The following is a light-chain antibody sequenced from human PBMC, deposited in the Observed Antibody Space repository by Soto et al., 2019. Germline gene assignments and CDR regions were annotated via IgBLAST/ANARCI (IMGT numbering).Light chain of an antibody. Sequence: EIVLTQSPGTLSSSPGETASLSCRASQSVRSNSLAWYQQKPGQAPRLLIYDASSRATGIPDRFSGSGSDTDFTLTISRLEPEDFAVYYCQQYAGSPRTFGQGTKLVMK. CDR3: QQYAGSPRT. J-gene: IGKJ2*01. CDR1: QSVRSNS. CDR2: DAS. V-gene: IGKV3-20*01.